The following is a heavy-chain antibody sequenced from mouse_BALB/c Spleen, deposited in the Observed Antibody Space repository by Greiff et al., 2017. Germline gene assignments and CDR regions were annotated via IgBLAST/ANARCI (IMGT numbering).Heavy chain of an antibody. CDR3: TFYDGYYFYCFDY. V-gene: IGHV1-5*01. Sequence: VHVKQSGTVLARPGASVKMSCKASGYSFTSYWMHWVKQRPGQGLEWIGAIYPGNSDTSYNQKFKGKAKLTAVTSASTAYMALSSLTNEDSAVYYWTFYDGYYFYCFDYWGQGTTLTVSS. CDR1: GYSFTSYW. J-gene: IGHJ2*01. CDR2: IYPGNSDT. D-gene: IGHD2-3*01.